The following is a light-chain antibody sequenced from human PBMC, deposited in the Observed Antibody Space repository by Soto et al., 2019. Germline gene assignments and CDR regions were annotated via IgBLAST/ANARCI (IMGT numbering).Light chain of an antibody. Sequence: EIVMTQSPATLSVSPWERATLSCRASQSVSSSYLAWYQQKPGQAPRLLIYGASSRATGIPDRFSGSGSGTDFTLTISRREPEDFAVYYCQQYGSSPPLTFGQGTRLEI. CDR3: QQYGSSPPLT. CDR2: GAS. CDR1: QSVSSSY. J-gene: IGKJ5*01. V-gene: IGKV3-20*01.